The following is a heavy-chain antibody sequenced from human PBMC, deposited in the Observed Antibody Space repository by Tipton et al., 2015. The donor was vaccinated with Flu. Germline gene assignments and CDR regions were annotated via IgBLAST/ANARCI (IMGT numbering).Heavy chain of an antibody. CDR3: ARDAGYSINWQPGGY. D-gene: IGHD6-13*01. J-gene: IGHJ4*02. CDR2: ISKDGSAK. V-gene: IGHV3-30*15. CDR1: GFTFSHYP. Sequence: SLRLSCAAAGFTFSHYPMHWVRQAPGKGLEWVAVISKDGSAKYYADSVQGRFTISRDNSRNTVYPQMSSLRPEDTAMFYCARDAGYSINWQPGGYWGQGTLVIVSS.